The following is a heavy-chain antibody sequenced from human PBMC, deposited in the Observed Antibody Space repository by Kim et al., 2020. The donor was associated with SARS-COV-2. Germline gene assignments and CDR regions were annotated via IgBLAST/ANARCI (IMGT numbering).Heavy chain of an antibody. D-gene: IGHD3-10*01. CDR2: ISYDGSNK. J-gene: IGHJ4*02. Sequence: GGSLRLSCAASGFTFSSYGMHWVRQAPGKGLEWVAVISYDGSNKYYADSVKGRFTISRDNSKNTLYLQMNSLRAEDTAVYYCAKDRVRGFGESLYYFDYWGQGTLVTVSS. V-gene: IGHV3-30*18. CDR3: AKDRVRGFGESLYYFDY. CDR1: GFTFSSYG.